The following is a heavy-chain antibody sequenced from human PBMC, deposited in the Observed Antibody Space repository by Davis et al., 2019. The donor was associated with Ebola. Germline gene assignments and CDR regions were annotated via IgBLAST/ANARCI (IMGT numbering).Heavy chain of an antibody. D-gene: IGHD6-19*01. V-gene: IGHV3-7*01. J-gene: IGHJ4*02. CDR3: AKGTNRIAVAGMGQNN. CDR2: IKQDGSEK. CDR1: GFTFSSYW. Sequence: GESLKISCAASGFTFSSYWMSWVRQAPGKGLEWVANIKQDGSEKYYADSVKGRFTISRDDSRSTVFLQMNSLRVEDTAVYHCAKGTNRIAVAGMGQNNWGQGTLVTVSS.